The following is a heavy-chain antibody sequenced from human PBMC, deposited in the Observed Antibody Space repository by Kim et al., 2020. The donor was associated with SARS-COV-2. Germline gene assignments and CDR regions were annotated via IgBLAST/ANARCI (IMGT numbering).Heavy chain of an antibody. Sequence: NDYALSVKSRITIKPDTSKNQFSLQLSSMTPEDTAVYYCARAVAGIGNFDYWGQGTLVKVSS. V-gene: IGHV6-1*01. CDR2: N. CDR3: ARAVAGIGNFDY. D-gene: IGHD6-19*01. J-gene: IGHJ4*02.